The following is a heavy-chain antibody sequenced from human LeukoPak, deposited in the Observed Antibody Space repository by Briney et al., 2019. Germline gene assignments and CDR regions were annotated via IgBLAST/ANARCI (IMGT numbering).Heavy chain of an antibody. CDR1: GGSFSGYY. J-gene: IGHJ4*02. CDR3: ARRDSSGL. CDR2: INHSGGT. Sequence: KPSETLSLTCAVYGGSFSGYYWSWIRQPPGKGLEWIGEINHSGGTNYNPSLKSRVTISVDTSKNQFSLKLSSVTAADTAVYYCARRDSSGLWGQGTLVTVSS. V-gene: IGHV4-34*01. D-gene: IGHD3-22*01.